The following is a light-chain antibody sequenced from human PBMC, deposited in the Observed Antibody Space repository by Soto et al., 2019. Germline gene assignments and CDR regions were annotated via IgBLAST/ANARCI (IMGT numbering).Light chain of an antibody. CDR2: KAS. CDR3: QQHTT. V-gene: IGKV1-5*03. Sequence: DLQMTQSPATLSASVGDRVTITCRASQSISRWLAWYQQKAGEAPKLLIYKASSLASGVPSRFSGSGSGTEFTLTISSLQPEDVATYHCQQHTTFGQGTKVEI. CDR1: QSISRW. J-gene: IGKJ1*01.